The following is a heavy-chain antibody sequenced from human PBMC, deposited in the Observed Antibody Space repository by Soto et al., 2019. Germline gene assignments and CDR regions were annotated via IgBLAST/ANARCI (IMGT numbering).Heavy chain of an antibody. V-gene: IGHV3-74*01. D-gene: IGHD2-15*01. CDR1: GSTLRTNW. J-gene: IGHJ6*03. Sequence: EVKLVESGGGLVQPGGSRKLSGPASGSTLRTNWMSWVRQAQGQGRGWVSGIISDGSVSRYADSVKAGLTISRANVKNTLYLQMNRLRVEDTAVYYCARGDCVGGSCYSLAGSFYYYMDVWGKGTTVTVFS. CDR2: IISDGSVS. CDR3: ARGDCVGGSCYSLAGSFYYYMDV.